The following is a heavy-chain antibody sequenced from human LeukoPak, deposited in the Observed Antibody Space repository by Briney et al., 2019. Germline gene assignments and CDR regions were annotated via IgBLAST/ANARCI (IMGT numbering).Heavy chain of an antibody. CDR1: GGSISSYY. V-gene: IGHV4-59*01. J-gene: IGHJ4*02. CDR2: IYYSGST. CDR3: ARVVVAAAPHFDY. D-gene: IGHD2-15*01. Sequence: PSETLSLTCTVSGGSISSYYWSWIRQPPGKGLEWIGYIYYSGSTNYNPSLKSRVTISVDTSKNQFSLKLSSVTAADTAVYYCARVVVAAAPHFDYWGQGTLVTVSS.